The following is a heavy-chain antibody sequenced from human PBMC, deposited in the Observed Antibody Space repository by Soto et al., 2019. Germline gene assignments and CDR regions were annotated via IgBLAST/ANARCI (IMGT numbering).Heavy chain of an antibody. CDR2: IDAGNGNT. V-gene: IGHV1-3*01. CDR1: GYTFTGCA. Sequence: VASVKVSCKTSGYTFTGCAMHWVRQAPGQRLEWMGWIDAGNGNTKYSQKFQGRVTITRDTSASTAYMELSSLRSEDTAVYYCASHYYYGSGSLNLGYYYGMDVWGQGTTVTVSS. CDR3: ASHYYYGSGSLNLGYYYGMDV. D-gene: IGHD3-10*01. J-gene: IGHJ6*02.